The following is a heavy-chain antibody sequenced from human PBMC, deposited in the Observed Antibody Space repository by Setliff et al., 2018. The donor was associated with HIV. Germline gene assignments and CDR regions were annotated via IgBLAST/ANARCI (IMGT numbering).Heavy chain of an antibody. CDR2: IVPILNTG. J-gene: IGHJ4*02. D-gene: IGHD3-22*01. CDR3: ARIPNHSSGFDY. Sequence: SVKVSCKASGGTLRSHEISWVRQAPGQGLEWMGGIVPILNTGNYAPKFQGRVTITADESTTTAYMELSSLRSEDTAVYYCARIPNHSSGFDYWGQGTPVTVS. V-gene: IGHV1-69*13. CDR1: GGTLRSHE.